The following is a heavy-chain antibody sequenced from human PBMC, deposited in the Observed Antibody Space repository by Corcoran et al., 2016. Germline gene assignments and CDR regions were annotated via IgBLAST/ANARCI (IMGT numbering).Heavy chain of an antibody. CDR3: ARQPGQQLYR. CDR1: GYSFTSYW. D-gene: IGHD6-13*01. Sequence: EVPLVQSGAEVKKPGESLKISCKGSGYSFTSYWIGWVRQMPGQGLEWLGIIYPGDPDTRCSPSFQGQVTISADTSIRPAYLPCGSLKASDTAMDYGARQPGQQLYRWGQGTLVIVSS. CDR2: IYPGDPDT. V-gene: IGHV5-51*01. J-gene: IGHJ4*02.